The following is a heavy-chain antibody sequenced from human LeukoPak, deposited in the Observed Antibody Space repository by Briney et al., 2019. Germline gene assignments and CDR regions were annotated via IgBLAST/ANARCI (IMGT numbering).Heavy chain of an antibody. CDR1: GFTSDDYA. V-gene: IGHV3-9*02. J-gene: IGHJ4*02. D-gene: IGHD6-19*01. CDR3: AKGRGWYSPDY. Sequence: GGSLRLSCAASGFTSDDYAMHWVRQAPGKGLEWVSGISWNSGTIGYADSVKGRFTISSDNAKKSLYLQMNSLRGEDTALYYCAKGRGWYSPDYWGQGTLVTVSS. CDR2: ISWNSGTI.